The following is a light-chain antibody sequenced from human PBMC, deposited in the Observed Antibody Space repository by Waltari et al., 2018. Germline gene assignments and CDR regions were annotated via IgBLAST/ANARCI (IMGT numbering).Light chain of an antibody. Sequence: DIQMTQSPSTLSASVGDRVTITCRASQSISTWLAWYQQKPGKAPKLLIYTASDLESGVPSRFGGSGAGTEFTLTISSLQPDDVATYHCQQYYSSPWTFGRGTKVEI. CDR3: QQYYSSPWT. J-gene: IGKJ1*01. CDR2: TAS. CDR1: QSISTW. V-gene: IGKV1-5*03.